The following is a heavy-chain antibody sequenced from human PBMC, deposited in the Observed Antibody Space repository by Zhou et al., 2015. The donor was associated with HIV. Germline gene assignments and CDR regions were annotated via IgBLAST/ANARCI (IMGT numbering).Heavy chain of an antibody. D-gene: IGHD1-14*01. CDR1: GYTFRTYD. Sequence: QVQLVQSGAEVKKPGASVKVSCKSSGYTFRTYDINWVRQATGQGLEWMGWMNPNSGNTGYAQKFQGRVTMTRNTSISTAYMELSSLRSEDTAVYYCARSPPLLYRRSRLPYAFDIWAKGQWSPSLQ. J-gene: IGHJ3*02. CDR2: MNPNSGNT. CDR3: ARSPPLLYRRSRLPYAFDI. V-gene: IGHV1-8*02.